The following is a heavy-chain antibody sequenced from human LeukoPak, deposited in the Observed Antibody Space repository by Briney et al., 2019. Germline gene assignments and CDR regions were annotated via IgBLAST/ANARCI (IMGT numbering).Heavy chain of an antibody. J-gene: IGHJ4*02. CDR3: ARDVQNKQWELLHYFDY. V-gene: IGHV1-18*01. CDR1: GYTFTSYG. CDR2: LSPYSGNT. Sequence: VASVKVSCKTSGYTFTSYGLTWVRQAPGQGLEWVGWLSPYSGNTNYAQKLQGRVTMTTDTSTSTAYMELRSLRSDDTAVYYCARDVQNKQWELLHYFDYWGQGTLVTVSS. D-gene: IGHD1-26*01.